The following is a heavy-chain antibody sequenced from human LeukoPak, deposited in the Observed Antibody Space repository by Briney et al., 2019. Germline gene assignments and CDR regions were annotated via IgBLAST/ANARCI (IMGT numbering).Heavy chain of an antibody. J-gene: IGHJ3*02. CDR3: ARDVSSRSYVDAFDI. Sequence: SETLSLTCTVSNDSISSGDYYWNWIRQPPGKGLEWIGYIFHRGGTSYNPSLKSRILFSVDTSQNQFSLKLNSVTAADTAVYYCARDVSSRSYVDAFDIWGQGTMVTVSS. D-gene: IGHD1-26*01. CDR2: IFHRGGT. V-gene: IGHV4-30-4*01. CDR1: NDSISSGDYY.